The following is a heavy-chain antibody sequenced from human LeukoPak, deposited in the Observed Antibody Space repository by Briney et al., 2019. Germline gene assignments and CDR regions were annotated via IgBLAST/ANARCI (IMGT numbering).Heavy chain of an antibody. V-gene: IGHV3-21*01. CDR2: ISSSSSYI. J-gene: IGHJ4*02. Sequence: GGSLRLSCAASGFTFSSYSMNWVRQAPGKGLEWVSSISSSSSYIYYADSVKGRFTISRDNAKNSLYLQMNSLRAKDMAAYYCASGRVINCSGGSCSYYFDYWGQGTLVTVSS. D-gene: IGHD2-15*01. CDR3: ASGRVINCSGGSCSYYFDY. CDR1: GFTFSSYS.